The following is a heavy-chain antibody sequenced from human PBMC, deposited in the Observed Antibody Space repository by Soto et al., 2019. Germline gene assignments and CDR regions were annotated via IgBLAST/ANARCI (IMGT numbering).Heavy chain of an antibody. CDR3: AKGRRYSYGFFDY. D-gene: IGHD5-18*01. CDR2: ISWNSGSI. V-gene: IGHV3-9*01. Sequence: EVQLVESGGGLVQPGRSLRLSCAAPGFTFDDYAMHWVRQAPGKGLEWVSGISWNSGSIGYADSVKGRFTISRDNAKNSLYLQMNSLRAEDTALYYCAKGRRYSYGFFDYWGQGTLVTVSS. CDR1: GFTFDDYA. J-gene: IGHJ4*02.